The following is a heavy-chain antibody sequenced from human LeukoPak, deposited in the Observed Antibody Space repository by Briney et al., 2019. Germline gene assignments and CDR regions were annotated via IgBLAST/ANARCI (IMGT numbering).Heavy chain of an antibody. D-gene: IGHD4-23*01. CDR1: GGSISSYY. CDR3: ARLNGGN. V-gene: IGHV4-59*08. J-gene: IGHJ4*02. CDR2: IDYSGST. Sequence: SETLSLTCTVSGGSISSYYWSWIRQPPGKGREWIGYIDYSGSTAYNPSLNGRVAVSLDTSKNQFSLKLRSVTAADTAVYYCARLNGGNWGPGILVTVSS.